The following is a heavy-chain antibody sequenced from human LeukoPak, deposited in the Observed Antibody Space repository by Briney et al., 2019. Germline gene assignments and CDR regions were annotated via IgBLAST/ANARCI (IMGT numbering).Heavy chain of an antibody. CDR1: GGSISSYY. CDR3: TRDRGGRWFGELLGFDN. V-gene: IGHV3-49*04. D-gene: IGHD3-10*01. J-gene: IGHJ4*02. CDR2: IRSSHHGATR. Sequence: LSLTCTVSGGSISSYYWSWVRQAPGKGLEWIAFIRSSHHGATREYAASVKGRFIISRDDSKNIAYLQMDSLKTEDTGVYFCTRDRGGRWFGELLGFDNWGQGTLLTVSS.